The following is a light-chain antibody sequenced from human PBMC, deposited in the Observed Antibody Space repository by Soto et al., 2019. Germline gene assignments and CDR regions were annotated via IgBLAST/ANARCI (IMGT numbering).Light chain of an antibody. V-gene: IGKV3-15*01. J-gene: IGKJ1*01. CDR1: QTFSPN. Sequence: EMVLTQSPATLSVSLGETPTLSCRTSQTFSPNLAWYQHKPGQPPRLLIYAASTRVTGIPARFSGSRSGSEFTLTISSVQSEDCAVYYCHQYNYWPPETFGQGTKVEIK. CDR2: AAS. CDR3: HQYNYWPPET.